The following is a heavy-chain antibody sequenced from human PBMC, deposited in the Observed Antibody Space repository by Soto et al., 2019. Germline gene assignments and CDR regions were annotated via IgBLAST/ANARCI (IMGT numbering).Heavy chain of an antibody. CDR2: ISAYNGNT. D-gene: IGHD6-6*01. J-gene: IGHJ5*02. CDR1: GYTFTSYG. Sequence: QVQLVQSGAEVKKPGASVKVSCKASGYTFTSYGISWVRQAPGQGLEWMGWISAYNGNTNYAQKLQGRVTMTTDTPTSTAYMELSSLRSDDTAVYYCARNFKLTGSSTSGWFDPWGQGTLVTVSS. CDR3: ARNFKLTGSSTSGWFDP. V-gene: IGHV1-18*01.